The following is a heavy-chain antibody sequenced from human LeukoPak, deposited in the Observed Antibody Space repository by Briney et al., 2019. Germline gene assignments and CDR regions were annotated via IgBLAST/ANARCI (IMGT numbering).Heavy chain of an antibody. V-gene: IGHV3-7*05. CDR3: ARRGTSSSWAHFDY. D-gene: IGHD6-13*01. J-gene: IGHJ4*02. CDR2: IKQDGSEK. Sequence: GGSLRLSCAASGFTFSSYWMTWVRQAPGKGLEWVAKIKQDGSEKYYVDSVKGRFTISRDNAKNSLYLQMNSLGAEDTAVYYCARRGTSSSWAHFDYWGQGTLVTVSS. CDR1: GFTFSSYW.